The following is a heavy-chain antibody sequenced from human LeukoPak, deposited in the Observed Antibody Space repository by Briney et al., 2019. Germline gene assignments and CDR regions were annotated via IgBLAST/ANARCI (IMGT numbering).Heavy chain of an antibody. Sequence: SETLSLTCTVSGGSISSYYWSWIRQPPGKGLEWIGYIYTSGSTNYNPSLKSRVTISVDTSKNQFSLKLSSVTAADTAVYYCARGRSSGWPFNWFDPWGQGTLVTVSS. CDR1: GGSISSYY. CDR2: IYTSGST. V-gene: IGHV4-4*09. D-gene: IGHD6-19*01. J-gene: IGHJ5*02. CDR3: ARGRSSGWPFNWFDP.